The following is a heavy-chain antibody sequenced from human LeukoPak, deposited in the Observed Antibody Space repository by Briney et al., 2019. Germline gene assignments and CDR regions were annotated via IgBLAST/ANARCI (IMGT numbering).Heavy chain of an antibody. CDR3: ARVLMVAAHFDY. CDR2: ISSSGSTI. J-gene: IGHJ4*02. CDR1: GFTFSSYG. Sequence: GGSLRLSCAASGFTFSSYGMNWVRQAPGKGLEWVSYISSSGSTIYYADSVKGRFTISRDNAKNSLYLQMNSLRAEDTAVYYCARVLMVAAHFDYWGQGTLVTVSS. D-gene: IGHD2-15*01. V-gene: IGHV3-48*03.